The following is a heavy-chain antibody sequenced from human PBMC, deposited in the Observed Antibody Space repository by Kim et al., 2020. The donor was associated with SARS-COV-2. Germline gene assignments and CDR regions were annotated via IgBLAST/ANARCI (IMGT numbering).Heavy chain of an antibody. Sequence: SETLSLTYAVYGGSFSGYYWSWIRQPPGKGLEWIGEINHSGSTNYNPSLKSRVTISVDTSKNQFSLKLSSVTAPDTAVYYCARVRYYDFWSGSSAMDVWGKGTTVTVSS. CDR1: GGSFSGYY. J-gene: IGHJ6*03. CDR3: ARVRYYDFWSGSSAMDV. D-gene: IGHD3-3*01. V-gene: IGHV4-34*01. CDR2: INHSGST.